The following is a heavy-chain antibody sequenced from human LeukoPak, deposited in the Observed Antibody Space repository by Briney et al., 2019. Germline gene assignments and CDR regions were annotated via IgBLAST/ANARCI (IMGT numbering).Heavy chain of an antibody. J-gene: IGHJ2*01. CDR1: GGSISSYY. V-gene: IGHV4-59*12. Sequence: SETLSLTCTVSGGSISSYYWSWIRQPPGRGLEWIGYIFYSGSTNFNPSLKSRVTTSVDTSKNQFSLKLNSVTAADTAVYYCAREGFSGYSYGYFDLWGRGTLVTVSS. CDR2: IFYSGST. CDR3: AREGFSGYSYGYFDL. D-gene: IGHD5-18*01.